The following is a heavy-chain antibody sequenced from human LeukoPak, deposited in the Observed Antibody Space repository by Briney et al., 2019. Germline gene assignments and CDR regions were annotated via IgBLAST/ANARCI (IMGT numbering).Heavy chain of an antibody. CDR1: GFTFSSYS. V-gene: IGHV3-48*01. CDR3: GTSLGGTAMDYYYYYYMDV. CDR2: ISSSSSTI. J-gene: IGHJ6*03. D-gene: IGHD5-18*01. Sequence: GGSLRLSCAASGFTFSSYSMNWVRQAPGKGLEWVSYISSSSSTIYYADSVKGRFTISRDNAKNSLYLQMNSLRAEDTAVYYCGTSLGGTAMDYYYYYYMDVWGKGTTVTVSS.